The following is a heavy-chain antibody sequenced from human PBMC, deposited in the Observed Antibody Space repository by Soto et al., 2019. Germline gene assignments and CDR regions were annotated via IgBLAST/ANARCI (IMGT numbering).Heavy chain of an antibody. CDR1: GLTFSDYY. Sequence: GGSLRLSCAASGLTFSDYYMSWIRQAPGKGLEWVSYISSSGSTIYYADSVKGRFTISRDNAKNSLYLQMNSLRAEDTAVYYCARDGTYYDFWSGYYPPTGFDYWGQGTLVTVSS. CDR2: ISSSGSTI. J-gene: IGHJ4*02. V-gene: IGHV3-11*01. CDR3: ARDGTYYDFWSGYYPPTGFDY. D-gene: IGHD3-3*01.